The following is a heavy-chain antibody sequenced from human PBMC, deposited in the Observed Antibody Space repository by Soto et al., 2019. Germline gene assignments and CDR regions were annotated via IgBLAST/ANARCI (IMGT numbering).Heavy chain of an antibody. CDR1: GFTFSTYW. CDR3: ARDGRRWS. V-gene: IGHV3-74*01. CDR2: INGEGINT. Sequence: EVQLVESGGGLVQPGGSLRLSCAASGFTFSTYWMHWVRQVPGKGLVWVSRINGEGINTNYADSVKGRFTISRDNAKNTRYLQMNSLEAEDTAVYYCARDGRRWSWGQGTLVTVSS. D-gene: IGHD2-15*01. J-gene: IGHJ1*01.